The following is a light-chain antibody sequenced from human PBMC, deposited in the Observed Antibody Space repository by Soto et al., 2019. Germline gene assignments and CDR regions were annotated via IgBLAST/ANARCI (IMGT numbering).Light chain of an antibody. Sequence: EIVLTQSPGTLSLSSGERATLSCRASQSVSSSYLAWYQQKPGQAPRLLVYATSSRAIGIPDRFSGSGSGTDFTLTISRLEPEDFAVYYCQQYGSSSFTFGQGTKLEIK. CDR3: QQYGSSSFT. CDR1: QSVSSSY. CDR2: ATS. J-gene: IGKJ2*01. V-gene: IGKV3-20*01.